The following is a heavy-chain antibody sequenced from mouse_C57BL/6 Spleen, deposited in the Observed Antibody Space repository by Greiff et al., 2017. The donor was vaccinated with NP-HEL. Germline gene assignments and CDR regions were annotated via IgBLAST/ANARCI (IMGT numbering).Heavy chain of an antibody. Sequence: QVQLQQSGAELVRPGTSVKMSCKASGYTFTNYWIGWAKQRPGHGLEWIGDIYPGGGYTNYNEKFKGKATLTADKSSSTAYMQFSSLTSEDSAIYYCARRGGNYGGALDYWGQGTTLTVSS. CDR1: GYTFTNYW. D-gene: IGHD2-1*01. V-gene: IGHV1-63*01. CDR3: ARRGGNYGGALDY. CDR2: IYPGGGYT. J-gene: IGHJ2*01.